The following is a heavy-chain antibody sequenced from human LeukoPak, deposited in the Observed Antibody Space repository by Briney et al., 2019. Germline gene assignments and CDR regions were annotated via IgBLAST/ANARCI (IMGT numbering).Heavy chain of an antibody. V-gene: IGHV4-59*01. CDR1: GGSISSYY. J-gene: IGHJ4*02. CDR2: IYYSGIT. D-gene: IGHD3-22*01. Sequence: SETLPLTCTVSGGSISSYYWSWLRQPPGKGLEWIGFIYYSGITDYNPSLKSRVTISVDTSKNQFSLKLSSVTAADTAVYYCARVRALSYYDSSGHLFYFHYWGQGTLVTVSS. CDR3: ARVRALSYYDSSGHLFYFHY.